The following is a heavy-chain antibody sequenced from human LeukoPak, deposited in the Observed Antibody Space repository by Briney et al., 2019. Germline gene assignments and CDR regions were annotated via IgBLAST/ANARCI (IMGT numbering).Heavy chain of an antibody. D-gene: IGHD3-22*01. CDR1: RFSLNTRGVG. Sequence: ESGPTLVNPTQTLTLTCTFSRFSLNTRGVGVGWIRQPPGRALEWLALIYWDDDRRYSPSLKSRLTITKDTSRNQVVLTMTNMDPVDTATYFCAHRKNYYDSSVFDNWGQGTLVTVSS. V-gene: IGHV2-5*02. CDR3: AHRKNYYDSSVFDN. CDR2: IYWDDDR. J-gene: IGHJ4*02.